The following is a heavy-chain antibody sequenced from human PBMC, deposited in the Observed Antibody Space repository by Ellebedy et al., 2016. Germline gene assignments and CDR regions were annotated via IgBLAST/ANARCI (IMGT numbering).Heavy chain of an antibody. J-gene: IGHJ4*02. D-gene: IGHD4-17*01. Sequence: GESLKISCAASGFTFDDYTMHWVRQAPGKGLEWVSLISWDGGSTYYADSVKGRFTISRDNSKNTLYLQMNSLRAEDTAVYYCARKRWATVTIWGQGTLVTVSS. CDR2: ISWDGGST. V-gene: IGHV3-43*01. CDR3: ARKRWATVTI. CDR1: GFTFDDYT.